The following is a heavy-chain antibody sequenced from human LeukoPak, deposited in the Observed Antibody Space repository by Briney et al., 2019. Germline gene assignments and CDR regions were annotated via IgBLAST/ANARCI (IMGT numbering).Heavy chain of an antibody. D-gene: IGHD3-10*01. Sequence: SETLSLTCAVSGGSISSNSYYWGWIRQPPGEGLEWIGRIYYSGSTYYNPALKSRVTISVDTSKNQFSMKLSSVTAADTAVYYCARTRYYYKSRSYGAPYYFDYWGQGTLVTVSS. CDR2: IYYSGST. V-gene: IGHV4-39*01. CDR1: GGSISSNSYY. J-gene: IGHJ4*02. CDR3: ARTRYYYKSRSYGAPYYFDY.